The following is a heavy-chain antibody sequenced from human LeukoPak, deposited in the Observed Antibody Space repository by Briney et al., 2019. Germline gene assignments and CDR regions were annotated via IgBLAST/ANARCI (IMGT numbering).Heavy chain of an antibody. CDR2: ISGSGGST. CDR3: AKGLYYDSSGYSY. V-gene: IGHV3-23*01. CDR1: GGSISSYY. J-gene: IGHJ4*02. Sequence: ETLSLTCTVSGGSISSYYWSWVRQAPGKGLEWVSAISGSGGSTYYADSVKGRFTISRDSSKNTLYLQMNSLRAEDTAVYYCAKGLYYDSSGYSYWGQGTLVTVSS. D-gene: IGHD3-22*01.